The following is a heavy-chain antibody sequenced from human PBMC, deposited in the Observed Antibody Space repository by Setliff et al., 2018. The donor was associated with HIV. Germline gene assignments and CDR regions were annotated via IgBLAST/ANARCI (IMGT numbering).Heavy chain of an antibody. Sequence: ASVKVSCKASGYTFTGYYVHWVRQAPGQGPEWMGWTNPNSGDTNYAQKFQGRVSMTRDTSIFTAYMELSRLTSEDTAVYYCARTGSYDAFDIWGQGTMVTVSS. D-gene: IGHD1-26*01. CDR3: ARTGSYDAFDI. CDR2: TNPNSGDT. CDR1: GYTFTGYY. J-gene: IGHJ3*02. V-gene: IGHV1-2*02.